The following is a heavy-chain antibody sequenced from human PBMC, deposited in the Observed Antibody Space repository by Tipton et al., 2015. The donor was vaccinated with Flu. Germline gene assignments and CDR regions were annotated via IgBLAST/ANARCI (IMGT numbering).Heavy chain of an antibody. CDR2: INPSGGST. CDR1: GYTFTSYY. J-gene: IGHJ6*02. V-gene: IGHV1-46*01. D-gene: IGHD4-17*01. Sequence: QMQLVQSGAEVKKPGASVKVSCKASGYTFTSYYMHWVRQAPGQGLEWMGIINPSGGSTSYAQKFQGRVTMTRDTSTSTVYMELSSLRSEDTAVYYCARDEATVTLYYYYYYGMDVWGQGTTVTVSS. CDR3: ARDEATVTLYYYYYYGMDV.